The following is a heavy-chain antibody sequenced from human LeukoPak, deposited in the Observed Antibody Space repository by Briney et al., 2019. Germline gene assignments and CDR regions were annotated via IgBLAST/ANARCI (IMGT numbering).Heavy chain of an antibody. CDR3: ARRRCSSTSCSDY. Sequence: PSETLSLTCTVSGGSISSSSYYWGWIRQPPGKGLEWIGSIYYSGSTCYNPSLKSRVTISVDTSKNQFSLKLSSVTAADTAVYYCARRRCSSTSCSDYWGQGTLVTVSS. J-gene: IGHJ4*02. CDR1: GGSISSSSYY. V-gene: IGHV4-39*01. D-gene: IGHD2-2*01. CDR2: IYYSGST.